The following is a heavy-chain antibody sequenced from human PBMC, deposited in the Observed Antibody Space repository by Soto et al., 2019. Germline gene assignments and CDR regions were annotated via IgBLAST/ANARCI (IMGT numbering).Heavy chain of an antibody. Sequence: QLQLQESGPGLVKPSETLSLTCTVSGGSISSSSYYWGWIRQPPGKGLEWIGSIYYSGSTYYNPSLKSRVTISVDTSKNQFSLKLSSVTAADTAVYYCASSDYGASWYFDLWGRGTLVTVSS. CDR2: IYYSGST. CDR1: GGSISSSSYY. V-gene: IGHV4-39*01. CDR3: ASSDYGASWYFDL. D-gene: IGHD3-10*01. J-gene: IGHJ2*01.